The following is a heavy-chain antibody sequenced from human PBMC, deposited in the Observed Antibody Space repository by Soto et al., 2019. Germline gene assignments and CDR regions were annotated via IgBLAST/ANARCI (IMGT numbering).Heavy chain of an antibody. J-gene: IGHJ4*02. CDR2: MSADGSEK. V-gene: IGHV3-7*04. CDR1: GFIFTHYY. CDR3: ARGRFECELLLDY. D-gene: IGHD1-26*01. Sequence: EVQLGESGGGLVQPGGSLRLSCAASGFIFTHYYMVWVRHAPGKGLECVANMSADGSEKFYVDSGKGRFTIAREKAKNSLYLEMNSLRAEDTAVYYCARGRFECELLLDYWGQGTLVTVSS.